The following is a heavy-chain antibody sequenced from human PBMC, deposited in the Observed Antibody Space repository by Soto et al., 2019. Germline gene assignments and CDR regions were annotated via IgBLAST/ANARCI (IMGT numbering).Heavy chain of an antibody. CDR1: GYSFSTYG. CDR2: LNGGTGQT. V-gene: IGHV1-3*01. J-gene: IGHJ6*02. Sequence: ASVKVSCKASGYSFSTYGMHWVRQAPGQSLEWMGWLNGGTGQTRYSQRFQDRLIITRDTSASTGYMELRSLRSEDTAVYYCARGKGMEENYFYYGMDIWGQGTTVTAP. D-gene: IGHD3-10*01. CDR3: ARGKGMEENYFYYGMDI.